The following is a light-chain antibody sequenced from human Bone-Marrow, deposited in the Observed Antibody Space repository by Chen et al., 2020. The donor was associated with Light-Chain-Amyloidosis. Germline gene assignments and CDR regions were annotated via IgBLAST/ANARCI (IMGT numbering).Light chain of an antibody. CDR1: GLPTQY. CDR2: KDN. J-gene: IGLJ2*01. V-gene: IGLV3-25*03. Sequence: SDDLTQPPAVSVSPGQTARISCSGDGLPTQYSSWYQLRPGQAPRLLIFKDNERPSGIPERFSGSSSGTIVTLTINGVQAEDEADYYYQSAITDGVSMFFGGGTRLTFL. CDR3: QSAITDGVSMF.